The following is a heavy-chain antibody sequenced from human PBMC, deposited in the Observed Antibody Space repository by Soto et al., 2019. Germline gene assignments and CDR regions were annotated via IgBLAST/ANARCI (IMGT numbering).Heavy chain of an antibody. V-gene: IGHV5-51*01. CDR2: IHPGDSDT. J-gene: IGHJ4*02. D-gene: IGHD4-4*01. CDR1: GYSFTSYW. Sequence: GESLKISCEASGYSFTSYWIGWARQMPGKGLEWMGIIHPGDSDTKYSPTFQGQVTISADKSISTAYLQWSTMQASDTAMYYCVRTIVGGDYSSPDHFEYWGQGTLGTVSS. CDR3: VRTIVGGDYSSPDHFEY.